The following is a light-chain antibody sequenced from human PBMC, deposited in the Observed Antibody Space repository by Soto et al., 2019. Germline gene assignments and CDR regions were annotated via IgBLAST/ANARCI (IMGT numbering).Light chain of an antibody. Sequence: DIQMTQSPSSLSASVGDRVTITCRANQDVRNYLAWYQQKPGKVPQLLIYAASTLQSGVPSRFSGSGSGTDFTLTISILQPEDVATYYCQRYYIAPLTFGGGTKVEIK. CDR3: QRYYIAPLT. J-gene: IGKJ4*01. CDR1: QDVRNY. V-gene: IGKV1-27*01. CDR2: AAS.